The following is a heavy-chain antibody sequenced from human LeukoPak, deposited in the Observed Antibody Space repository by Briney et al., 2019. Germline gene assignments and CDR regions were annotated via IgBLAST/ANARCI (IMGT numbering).Heavy chain of an antibody. CDR1: GGSIISGGDL. CDR3: AAFDSATYDAFDI. J-gene: IGHJ3*02. CDR2: IYYSGST. Sequence: SQTLSLTCTVSGGSIISGGDLWSWIRQHPGTGLEWIGYIYYSGSTHYNSSLESRVTISVDTSKKQFSLKLSSVTAADTAVYYCAAFDSATYDAFDIWGQGTMVTVSS. D-gene: IGHD3-22*01. V-gene: IGHV4-31*03.